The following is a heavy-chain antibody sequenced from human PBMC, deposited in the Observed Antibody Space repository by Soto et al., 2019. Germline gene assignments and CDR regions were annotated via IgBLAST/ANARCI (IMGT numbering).Heavy chain of an antibody. J-gene: IGHJ4*02. CDR2: ISGSGGST. CDR3: AKVPDYDFWSGHYPRPTH. Sequence: SWVRQAPGKGLEWVSAISGSGGSTYYADSVKGRFTISRDNSKNTLYLQMNSLRAEDTAVYYCAKVPDYDFWSGHYPRPTHWGQGTLVPVSS. V-gene: IGHV3-23*01. D-gene: IGHD3-3*01.